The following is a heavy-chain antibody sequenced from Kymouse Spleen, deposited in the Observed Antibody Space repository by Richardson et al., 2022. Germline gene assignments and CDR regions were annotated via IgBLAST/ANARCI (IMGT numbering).Heavy chain of an antibody. J-gene: IGHJ4*02. D-gene: IGHD1-26*01,IGHD3-16*02,IGHD7-27*02. V-gene: IGHV4-34*01. Sequence: QVQLQQWGAGLLKPSETLSLTCAVYGGSFSGYYWSWIRQPPGKGLEWIGEINHSGSTNYNPSLKSRVTISVDTSKNQFSLKLSSVTAADTAVYYCARGVSLGSFDYWGQGTLVTVSS. CDR2: INHSGST. CDR1: GGSFSGYY. CDR3: ARGVSLGSFDY.